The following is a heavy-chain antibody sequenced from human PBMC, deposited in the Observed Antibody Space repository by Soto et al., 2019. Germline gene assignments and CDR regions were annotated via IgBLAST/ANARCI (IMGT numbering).Heavy chain of an antibody. V-gene: IGHV4-34*01. CDR3: ARYLSCDSISCQNWFDP. CDR2: INHIGST. CDR1: GGSFSGYY. J-gene: IGHJ5*02. D-gene: IGHD3-22*01. Sequence: QEQLQQWGAGLLKPSETLSLTCAVYGGSFSGYYWTWIRQPPGKGLEWSGEINHIGSTNYNQSLQSRVTISVDTSKNLFSLKLSSVTAADTAVYYCARYLSCDSISCQNWFDPWGQGTLVTVSS.